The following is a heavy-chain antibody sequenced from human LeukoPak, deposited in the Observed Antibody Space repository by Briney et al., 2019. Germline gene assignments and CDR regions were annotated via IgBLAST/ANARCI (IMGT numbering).Heavy chain of an antibody. CDR3: ARHVDY. J-gene: IGHJ4*02. CDR2: IYYSGST. CDR1: GGSFSGYY. V-gene: IGHV4-34*01. Sequence: SETLSLTCAVYGGSFSGYYWSWIRQPPGKGLEWIGSIYYSGSTYYNPSLKSRVTISVDTSKNQFSLKLSSVTAADTAVYYCARHVDYWGQGTLVTVSS.